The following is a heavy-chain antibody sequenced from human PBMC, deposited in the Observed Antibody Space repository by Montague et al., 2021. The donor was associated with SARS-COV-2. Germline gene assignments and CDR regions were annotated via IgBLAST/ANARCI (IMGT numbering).Heavy chain of an antibody. CDR3: VRASLIKARIAVAGTTVY. D-gene: IGHD6-19*01. Sequence: SLRLSCAASGFTFNNYAMHWVRQAPGKGLEWVAIISYDGSNEYYADPVKGRFAISRDNSKNTLYLQMNSLRAEDTAVYYCVRASLIKARIAVAGTTVYWGQGTLVTISS. CDR2: ISYDGSNE. J-gene: IGHJ4*02. CDR1: GFTFNNYA. V-gene: IGHV3-30*09.